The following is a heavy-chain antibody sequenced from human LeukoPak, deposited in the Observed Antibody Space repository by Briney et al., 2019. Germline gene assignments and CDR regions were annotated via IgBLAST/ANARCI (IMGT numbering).Heavy chain of an antibody. Sequence: PSETLSLTCTVSGGSISTSSYYWGWIRQPPGKGLEWIGTIYYSGNTSYNPSLRSRVTISVDTSKNQFSLKLSSVTAADTAVYYCARPANAGSLFDYWGPGTLVTVSS. V-gene: IGHV4-39*01. D-gene: IGHD6-13*01. CDR1: GGSISTSSYY. J-gene: IGHJ4*02. CDR2: IYYSGNT. CDR3: ARPANAGSLFDY.